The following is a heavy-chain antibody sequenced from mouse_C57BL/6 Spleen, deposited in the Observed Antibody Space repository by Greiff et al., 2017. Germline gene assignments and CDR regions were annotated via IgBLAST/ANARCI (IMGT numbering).Heavy chain of an antibody. V-gene: IGHV5-9-1*02. Sequence: EVQGVESGEGLVKPGGSLKLSFAASGFTFSSYAMSWVRQTPEKRLEWVAYISSGGDYIYYADTVKGRFTISRDNARNTLYLQMSSLKSEDTAMYYCTRGETGTFDYWGQGTTLTVSS. D-gene: IGHD4-1*01. CDR1: GFTFSSYA. J-gene: IGHJ2*01. CDR3: TRGETGTFDY. CDR2: ISSGGDYI.